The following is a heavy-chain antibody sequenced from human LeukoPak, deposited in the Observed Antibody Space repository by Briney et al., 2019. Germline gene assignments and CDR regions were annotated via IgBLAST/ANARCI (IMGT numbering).Heavy chain of an antibody. CDR3: AREVPIVRGLRWDY. V-gene: IGHV4-39*07. CDR1: GDSIRSNSYY. D-gene: IGHD3-10*01. CDR2: IYYSENT. J-gene: IGHJ4*02. Sequence: PSETLSLTCSVSGDSIRSNSYYWGWIRQPPGKGLEWIGTIYYSENTYNNPSLKSRVTISIDTSKNQFSLKLRSVTAADTAVYYCAREVPIVRGLRWDYWGQGTLVTVSS.